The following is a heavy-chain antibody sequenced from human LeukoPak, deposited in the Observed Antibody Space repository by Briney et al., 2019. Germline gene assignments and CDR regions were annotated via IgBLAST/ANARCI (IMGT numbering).Heavy chain of an antibody. Sequence: ASVKVSCKASGFTFTSSAVQWARQARGQRLEWIGWIVVGSGNTSYAQKFQERVTITRDMSTSTAYMELSSLRSEDTAVYYCAANYYDSSGYSLDYWGQGTLVTVSS. D-gene: IGHD3-22*01. CDR1: GFTFTSSA. CDR2: IVVGSGNT. CDR3: AANYYDSSGYSLDY. J-gene: IGHJ4*02. V-gene: IGHV1-58*01.